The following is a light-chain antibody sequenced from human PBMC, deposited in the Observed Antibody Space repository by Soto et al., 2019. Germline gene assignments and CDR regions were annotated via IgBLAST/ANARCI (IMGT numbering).Light chain of an antibody. CDR1: SGHNSNT. J-gene: IGLJ3*02. CDR2: VNSDGSH. CDR3: QAWGNGFRV. Sequence: QPVLTQSPSASASLGASVELTCTLSSGHNSNTIAWHQQQPQKGPRFLMNVNSDGSHSRGDGIPDRFSGSSSGAERYLSISSLQSEDEADYYCQAWGNGFRVFGGGSKLTVL. V-gene: IGLV4-69*01.